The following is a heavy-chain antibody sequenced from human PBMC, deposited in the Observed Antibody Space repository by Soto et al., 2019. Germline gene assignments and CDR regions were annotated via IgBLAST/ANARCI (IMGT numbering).Heavy chain of an antibody. CDR3: ARSAAAAGYYYYGMDV. J-gene: IGHJ6*02. Sequence: QVQLVESGGGVVQPGRSLRLSCAASGFSFSRYAMHWVRQAPGKGLEWVAVISYDGSNKYYADSVKGRFTISRDNSKNTLYLQMNSLRAEDTAVYYCARSAAAAGYYYYGMDVWGQGTTVTVSS. CDR1: GFSFSRYA. D-gene: IGHD6-13*01. V-gene: IGHV3-30-3*01. CDR2: ISYDGSNK.